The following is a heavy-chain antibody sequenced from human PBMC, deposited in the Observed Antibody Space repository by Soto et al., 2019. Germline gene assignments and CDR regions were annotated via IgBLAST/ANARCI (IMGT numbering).Heavy chain of an antibody. J-gene: IGHJ3*02. CDR3: ARDPPVTLPPDAFDI. CDR1: ECAYSADT. V-gene: IGHV3-48*01. Sequence: GSVRHPGAASECAYSADTMNWVRQSPAKGLEWVSYISSSGSTIYYAASVKGRFTISRDNAKNSLYLQMNSLRAEDTAVYYCARDPPVTLPPDAFDICGQGTMVTVSS. CDR2: ISSSGSTI. D-gene: IGHD2-21*02.